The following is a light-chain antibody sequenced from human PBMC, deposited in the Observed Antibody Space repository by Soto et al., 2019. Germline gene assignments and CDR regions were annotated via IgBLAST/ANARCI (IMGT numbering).Light chain of an antibody. V-gene: IGLV2-14*01. CDR2: DVS. CDR1: SGDIGYYNY. CDR3: CSYTRSGTLI. J-gene: IGLJ1*01. Sequence: QSALTQPASVSGSPGQSITISCVGTSGDIGYYNYVSWYQQHPGKVPKVIIYDVSNRPSGVSYRFSGTKSGNTASLTVSGLQAEDEADYYCCSYTRSGTLIFGTGTKVT.